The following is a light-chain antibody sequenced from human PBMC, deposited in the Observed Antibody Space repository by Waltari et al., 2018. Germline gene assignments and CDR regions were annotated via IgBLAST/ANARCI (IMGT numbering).Light chain of an antibody. J-gene: IGKJ1*01. Sequence: EIVSTQSPGTLSLSPGESAPLACRTSQSVPRALAWYQQKPGQAPRLLIYGASNRATGIPDRFSGSGSGTDFSLTISSLEPEDFAVYYCQHYLRLPVTFGQGTKVEVK. V-gene: IGKV3-20*01. CDR3: QHYLRLPVT. CDR1: QSVPRA. CDR2: GAS.